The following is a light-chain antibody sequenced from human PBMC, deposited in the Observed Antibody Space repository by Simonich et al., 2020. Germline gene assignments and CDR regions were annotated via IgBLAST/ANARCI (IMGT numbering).Light chain of an antibody. CDR2: DVR. J-gene: IGLJ2*01. Sequence: QSALTQPASVSGSPGQSITISCTGTSSDVGGYHYVSWYQQHPGQAPKLMISDVRKRPSGVSNRFSGSESDHTAALPISGLQAEDEADYYCSSYTSSSTLVFGGGTKLTVL. V-gene: IGLV2-14*01. CDR1: SSDVGGYHY. CDR3: SSYTSSSTLV.